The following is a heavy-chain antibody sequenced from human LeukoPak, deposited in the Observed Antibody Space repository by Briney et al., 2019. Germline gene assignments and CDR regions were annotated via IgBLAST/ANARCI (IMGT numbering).Heavy chain of an antibody. Sequence: GGSLRLSCAASGFTFNSYSMNWVRQAPGKGLEWVSSISGSRSYIYYADSVKGRFTISRDNSKNTLYLQMNSLRAEDTAVYYCAKVWGYGDYAYYFDYWGQGTLVTVSS. CDR2: ISGSRSYI. J-gene: IGHJ4*02. V-gene: IGHV3-21*01. CDR1: GFTFNSYS. CDR3: AKVWGYGDYAYYFDY. D-gene: IGHD4-17*01.